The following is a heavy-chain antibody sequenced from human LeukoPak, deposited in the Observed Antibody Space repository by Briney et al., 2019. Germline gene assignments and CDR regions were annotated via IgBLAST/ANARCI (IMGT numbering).Heavy chain of an antibody. V-gene: IGHV4-59*12. CDR3: ARGSGYYYVRPFDY. CDR2: IYYSGST. D-gene: IGHD3-22*01. Sequence: PSETLSLTCTVSGGSISSYYWSWLRQPPGKGLEWIGYIYYSGSTNYNPSLKSRVTISVDTSKNQFSLILSSATAADTAVYYCARGSGYYYVRPFDYWGQGTLVTVSS. J-gene: IGHJ4*02. CDR1: GGSISSYY.